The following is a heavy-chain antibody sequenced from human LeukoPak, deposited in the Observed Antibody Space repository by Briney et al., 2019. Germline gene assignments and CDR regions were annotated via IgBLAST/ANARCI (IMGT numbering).Heavy chain of an antibody. D-gene: IGHD5-18*01. CDR2: ISYDGGNK. CDR3: ARGYSYGCHY. J-gene: IGHJ4*02. CDR1: GFTFSSYG. V-gene: IGHV3-30*03. Sequence: GGSLRLSCAASGFTFSSYGVHWVRQAPGKGLEWVAIISYDGGNKYYADSVKGRFTISRDNSKNTLYLQMNSLRGEDTAVYYCARGYSYGCHYWGQGTLVTVSS.